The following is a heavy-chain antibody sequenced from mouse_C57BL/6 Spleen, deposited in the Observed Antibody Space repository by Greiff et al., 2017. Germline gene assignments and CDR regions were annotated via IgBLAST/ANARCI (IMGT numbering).Heavy chain of an antibody. V-gene: IGHV1-7*01. J-gene: IGHJ2*01. Sequence: QVQLKESGAELAKPGASVKLSCKASGYTFTRYWMHWVKQRPGQGLEWIGYIYPSSGDIKYNEKFKDKATLTADKSSSTAYMQLSSLTYDDSAVYYCARRVNTVVADFDDRGNGTTLTASS. CDR2: IYPSSGDI. D-gene: IGHD1-1*01. CDR1: GYTFTRYW. CDR3: ARRVNTVVADFDD.